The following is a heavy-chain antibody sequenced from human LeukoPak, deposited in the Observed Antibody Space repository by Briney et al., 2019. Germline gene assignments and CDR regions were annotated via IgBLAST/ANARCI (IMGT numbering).Heavy chain of an antibody. J-gene: IGHJ6*02. CDR2: ISGSGTNT. CDR3: ARDYSGPDV. V-gene: IGHV3-23*01. D-gene: IGHD3-10*01. Sequence: PGGSLRLSCAASGFTFSSYAMSWVRQAPGKGLEWVSAISGSGTNTYYADSVMGRFTISRDNSKNTLYLQMDSLRAEDTAVYYCARDYSGPDVWGQGTTVTVSS. CDR1: GFTFSSYA.